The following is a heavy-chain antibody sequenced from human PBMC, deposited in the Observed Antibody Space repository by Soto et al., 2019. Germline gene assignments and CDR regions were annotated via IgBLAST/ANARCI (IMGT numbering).Heavy chain of an antibody. J-gene: IGHJ6*02. CDR3: AKDLVAVAGTGYYNYGMDV. V-gene: IGHV3-23*01. Sequence: GSLSLSCASSGFTFSSYAMRWVRQAPGKGLQGVSAISGSGGSTYYADSLKGRVTISRDNSKNTLYLQMNSLRAEDTAVYYCAKDLVAVAGTGYYNYGMDVWGQGT. CDR1: GFTFSSYA. D-gene: IGHD6-19*01. CDR2: ISGSGGST.